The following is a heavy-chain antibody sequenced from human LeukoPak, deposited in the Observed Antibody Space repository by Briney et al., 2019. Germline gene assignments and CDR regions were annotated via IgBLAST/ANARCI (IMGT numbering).Heavy chain of an antibody. J-gene: IGHJ4*02. D-gene: IGHD3-22*01. CDR1: GFTFSSYS. V-gene: IGHV3-23*01. Sequence: PGGSLRLSCAASGFTFSSYSMNWVRQAPGKGLEWVSAISGSGGSTYYADSVKGRFTISRDNSKNTLYLQMNSLRAEDTAVYYCAKASIDYYDSSGYFDYWGQGTLVTVSS. CDR2: ISGSGGST. CDR3: AKASIDYYDSSGYFDY.